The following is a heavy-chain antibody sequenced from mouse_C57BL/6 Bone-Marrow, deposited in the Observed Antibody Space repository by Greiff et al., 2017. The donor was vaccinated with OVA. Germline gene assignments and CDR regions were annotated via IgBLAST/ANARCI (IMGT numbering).Heavy chain of an antibody. J-gene: IGHJ3*01. V-gene: IGHV1-72*01. Sequence: QVQLKQPGAELVKPGASVKLSCKASGYTFTSYWMHWVKQRPGRGLEWIGRIDPNSGGTKYNEKFKSKATLTVDKPSSTAYMQLSSLTSEDSAVYYCARARWLPFAYWGQGTLVTVSA. CDR3: ARARWLPFAY. CDR2: IDPNSGGT. D-gene: IGHD2-3*01. CDR1: GYTFTSYW.